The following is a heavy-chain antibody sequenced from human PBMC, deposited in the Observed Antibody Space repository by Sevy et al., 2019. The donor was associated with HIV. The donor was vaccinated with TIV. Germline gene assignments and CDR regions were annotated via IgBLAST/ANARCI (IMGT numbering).Heavy chain of an antibody. CDR2: ISSSANYI. V-gene: IGHV3-21*01. CDR3: ARPYGSGSWEAFDI. D-gene: IGHD3-10*01. J-gene: IGHJ3*02. Sequence: GGSLRLSCAASGFTFNTYTMNWVRQAPGEGLEWVSSISSSANYIYYADSVKGRFTISRDNAKNSLVLQMNNLRAEDTAVYYCARPYGSGSWEAFDIWGQGTMVTVSS. CDR1: GFTFNTYT.